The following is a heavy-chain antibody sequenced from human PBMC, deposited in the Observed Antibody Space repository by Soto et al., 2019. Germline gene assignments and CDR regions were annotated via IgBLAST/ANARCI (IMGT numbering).Heavy chain of an antibody. J-gene: IGHJ4*02. CDR2: INPNDGST. D-gene: IGHD6-6*01. CDR3: ARGKQIGQYYFDS. Sequence: ASVKVSCKASGYSFTSNHMHWLRQAPGQGLEWLGIINPNDGSTIYPDKFQGRVTMTRDTSTSTLYMELSGLTSGDTAVYYCARGKQIGQYYFDSWGQGTLVTVYS. CDR1: GYSFTSNH. V-gene: IGHV1-46*01.